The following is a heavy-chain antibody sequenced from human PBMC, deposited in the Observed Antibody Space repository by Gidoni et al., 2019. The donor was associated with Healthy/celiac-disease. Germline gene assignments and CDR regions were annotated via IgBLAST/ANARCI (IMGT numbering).Heavy chain of an antibody. J-gene: IGHJ4*02. V-gene: IGHV4-39*01. D-gene: IGHD5-18*01. Sequence: EWIGSIYYSGSTYYNPSLKSRVTISVDTSKNQFSLKLSSVTAADTAVYYCARQSAPPTEIQLWLGTPMQKPAVDYWGQGTLVTVSS. CDR2: IYYSGST. CDR3: ARQSAPPTEIQLWLGTPMQKPAVDY.